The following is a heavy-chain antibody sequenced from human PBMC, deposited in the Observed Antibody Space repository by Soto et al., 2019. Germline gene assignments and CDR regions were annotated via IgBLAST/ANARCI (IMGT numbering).Heavy chain of an antibody. CDR1: SGSISSSNW. J-gene: IGHJ5*02. V-gene: IGHV4-4*02. Sequence: QVQLQESGPGLVKPSGTLSLTCAVSSGSISSSNWWSWVRQPPGKGLEWIGEIYHSGSTNYNPSLKSRVTISVDKSNNQFSLKLSSVTAADTAVYYCARRKGPDSGYGNWFDPWGQGTLVTVSS. CDR3: ARRKGPDSGYGNWFDP. CDR2: IYHSGST. D-gene: IGHD5-12*01.